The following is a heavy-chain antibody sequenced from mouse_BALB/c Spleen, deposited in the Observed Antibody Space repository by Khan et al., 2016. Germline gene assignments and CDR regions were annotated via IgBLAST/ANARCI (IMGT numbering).Heavy chain of an antibody. D-gene: IGHD2-1*01. CDR1: GYTFTSYW. V-gene: IGHV1-7*01. CDR3: AGYYGNYYAMDY. CDR2: INPSTGYT. J-gene: IGHJ4*01. Sequence: QVQLQQSGAELAKPGASVKMSCKASGYTFTSYWMHWVKQRPGQGLEWIGYINPSTGYTVYNQKFKDKATLTADKSSSTAYMQLSSLTSEDSAVYYCAGYYGNYYAMDYWGQGTSVTVSS.